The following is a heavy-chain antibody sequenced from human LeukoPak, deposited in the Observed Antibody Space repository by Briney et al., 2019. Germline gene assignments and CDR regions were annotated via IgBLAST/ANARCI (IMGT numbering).Heavy chain of an antibody. CDR2: IYYSGST. V-gene: IGHV4-31*03. CDR3: ARGGLAARPLDY. D-gene: IGHD6-6*01. Sequence: SETLSLTCTVSGGSISSGGYYWSWIRQHPGKGLEWIGYIYYSGSTYYNPSLKSRVTISVDTSKNQFSLKLSSVTAADTAVYYCARGGLAARPLDYWGQGTLVTVSS. J-gene: IGHJ4*02. CDR1: GGSISSGGYY.